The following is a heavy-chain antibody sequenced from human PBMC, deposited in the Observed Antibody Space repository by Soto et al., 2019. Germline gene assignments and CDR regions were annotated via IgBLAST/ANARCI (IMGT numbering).Heavy chain of an antibody. J-gene: IGHJ6*02. CDR3: ARDRDDYGEFRSYYGMDV. D-gene: IGHD4-17*01. CDR1: GYTFTSYG. V-gene: IGHV1-18*04. Sequence: QVQLVQSGAEVKKPGASVKVSCKASGYTFTSYGISWVRQAPGQGLEWMGWISAYNGNTNYAQKLQGRVTMTTDTPTSTAYMELRSLRSDDTAVYYCARDRDDYGEFRSYYGMDVWGQGTTVTVSS. CDR2: ISAYNGNT.